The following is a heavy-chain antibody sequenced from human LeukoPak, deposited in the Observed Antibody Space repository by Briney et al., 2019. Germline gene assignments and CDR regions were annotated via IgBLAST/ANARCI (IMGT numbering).Heavy chain of an antibody. CDR1: GFTFTSSA. J-gene: IGHJ4*02. V-gene: IGHV1-58*01. Sequence: SVKVSCKASGFTFTSSAVQWVRQARGQRLEWIGWIVVGSGNTNYAQKFQERVTITRDMSTSTAYMELSSLRSEDTAVYYCAASPDYYDSSGYSYYFDYWGEGTLVTVSS. CDR2: IVVGSGNT. D-gene: IGHD3-22*01. CDR3: AASPDYYDSSGYSYYFDY.